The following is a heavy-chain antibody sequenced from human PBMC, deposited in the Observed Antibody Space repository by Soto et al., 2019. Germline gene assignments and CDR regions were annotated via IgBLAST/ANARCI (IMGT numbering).Heavy chain of an antibody. J-gene: IGHJ4*02. CDR2: ISGTDGGA. D-gene: IGHD5-18*01. CDR3: ASGGLHGYTNGGLSDLHS. Sequence: EVHLLESGGGLVQPGGSLRLSCAASELSSSNHAMTWVRQAPGKGLEWVSGISGTDGGAYYADSVKGRFTISRDNSRSTLYLQMNSLRGEDTAVYYCASGGLHGYTNGGLSDLHSWGQGTLVTVSS. V-gene: IGHV3-23*01. CDR1: ELSSSNHA.